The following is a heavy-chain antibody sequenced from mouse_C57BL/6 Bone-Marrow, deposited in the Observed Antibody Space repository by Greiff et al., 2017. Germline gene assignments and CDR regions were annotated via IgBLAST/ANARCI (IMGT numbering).Heavy chain of an antibody. Sequence: EVQLVESEGGLVQPGSSMKLSCTASGFTFSDYYMAWVRQVPEKGLEWVANINYDGSSTYYLDSLKSRFIISRDNAKNILYLQMSSLKSEDTATYYCARAQPQGYFDDWGQGTTLTVSS. CDR2: INYDGSST. CDR1: GFTFSDYY. D-gene: IGHD3-2*02. CDR3: ARAQPQGYFDD. J-gene: IGHJ2*01. V-gene: IGHV5-16*01.